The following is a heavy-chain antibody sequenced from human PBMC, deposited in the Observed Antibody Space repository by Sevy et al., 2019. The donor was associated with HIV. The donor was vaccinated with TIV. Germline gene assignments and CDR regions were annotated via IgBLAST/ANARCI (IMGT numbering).Heavy chain of an antibody. CDR1: DFIFSNYA. CDR2: LSSHNAGST. CDR3: VKDRIETILWSKGDWFDP. J-gene: IGHJ5*02. D-gene: IGHD3-9*01. Sequence: GGSLRLSCSASDFIFSNYAMHWVRQAPGKGLEYVSGLSSHNAGSTYYADSVNGRFTISRDNSKNTLYLQMTSLRTEDTAVYYCVKDRIETILWSKGDWFDPWGQGTLVTVSS. V-gene: IGHV3-64D*06.